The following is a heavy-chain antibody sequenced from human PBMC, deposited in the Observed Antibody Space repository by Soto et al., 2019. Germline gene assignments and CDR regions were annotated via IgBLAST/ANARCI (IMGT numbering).Heavy chain of an antibody. V-gene: IGHV1-3*01. CDR3: ARDRYDKNYGGFDY. J-gene: IGHJ4*02. CDR1: GYTFTNYA. Sequence: QVQLVQSGAEVKKPGASVKVSCEASGYTFTNYAMHWVRQARGQRPEWMGWINAATGNTKYSQKFQGRVTITRDTSATTTYMELSSLRSEDTAVYYCARDRYDKNYGGFDYWGQGTLVTVSS. D-gene: IGHD1-7*01. CDR2: INAATGNT.